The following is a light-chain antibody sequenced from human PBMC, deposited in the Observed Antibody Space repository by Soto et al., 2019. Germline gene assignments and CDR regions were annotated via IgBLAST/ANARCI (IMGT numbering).Light chain of an antibody. Sequence: AIRMTQSPSSFSASTGDRVTITCRASQGISSYLAWYQQKPGKAPKLLIYAASTLQSGVPSRFSGSRSGTDFTLTISCLQSEDFATYYFQQYYSYPHTFGQGTKLEIK. CDR1: QGISSY. CDR2: AAS. J-gene: IGKJ2*01. V-gene: IGKV1-8*01. CDR3: QQYYSYPHT.